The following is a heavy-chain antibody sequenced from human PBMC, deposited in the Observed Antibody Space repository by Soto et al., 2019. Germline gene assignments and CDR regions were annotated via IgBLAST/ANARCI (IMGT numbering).Heavy chain of an antibody. J-gene: IGHJ3*02. Sequence: SGSLRLSCAAYGFTFSNAWMSWVRQAPGKGLEWGGRIKSKTDGGTTDYAAPVKDRSTISRDDSKNTLYLQMNSLTPEVTSVYYFTTSIVGAKHLKKVDPFDIWGHGTMVTV. CDR2: IKSKTDGGTT. V-gene: IGHV3-15*01. D-gene: IGHD1-26*01. CDR1: GFTFSNAW. CDR3: TTSIVGAKHLKKVDPFDI.